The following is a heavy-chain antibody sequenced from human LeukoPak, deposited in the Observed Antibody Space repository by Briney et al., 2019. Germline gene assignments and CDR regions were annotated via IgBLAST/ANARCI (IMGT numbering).Heavy chain of an antibody. D-gene: IGHD2-2*01. CDR3: ARGLFSTRRESDY. J-gene: IGHJ4*02. Sequence: SETLSLTCSVSGDSMRNFYWSWIRQPPGKGLEWIGYIDYSGSTSYNPSLKSRVTISIDTSKNQLSLRLTSVAAADTAVYFCARGLFSTRRESDYWSQGTLVTVSS. CDR1: GDSMRNFY. V-gene: IGHV4-59*01. CDR2: IDYSGST.